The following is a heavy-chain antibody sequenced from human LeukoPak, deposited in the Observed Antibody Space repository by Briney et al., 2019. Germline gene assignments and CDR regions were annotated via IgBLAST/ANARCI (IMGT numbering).Heavy chain of an antibody. CDR3: AKPRGDYYASGTYYGAFDI. J-gene: IGHJ3*02. D-gene: IGHD3-10*01. Sequence: GGSLRLSCAASRFIFSSYAMSWVRQAPGKGLEWVSAISGTGDNTYYADSVKGRFTISRDNSKNTLYLQMNSLSAGDTAIYYCAKPRGDYYASGTYYGAFDIWGQGTMVTVSS. CDR1: RFIFSSYA. CDR2: ISGTGDNT. V-gene: IGHV3-23*01.